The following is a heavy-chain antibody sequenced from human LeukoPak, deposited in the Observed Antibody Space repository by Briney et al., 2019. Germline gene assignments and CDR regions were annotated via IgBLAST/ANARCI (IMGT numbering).Heavy chain of an antibody. CDR3: ARAPRGATTRYFDY. J-gene: IGHJ4*02. CDR2: ISSSSSYV. D-gene: IGHD1-26*01. CDR1: GFTFSSYS. Sequence: GGSLRLSCAASGFTFSSYSMIWVRQAPGKGLDCVSSISSSSSYVYYADSVKGRFTISRDNAKHSLYLQMDSLRAEDTAVYYCARAPRGATTRYFDYWGQGTLVTVSS. V-gene: IGHV3-21*01.